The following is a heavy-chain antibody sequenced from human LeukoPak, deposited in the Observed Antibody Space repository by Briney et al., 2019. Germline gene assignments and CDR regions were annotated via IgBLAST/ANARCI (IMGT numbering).Heavy chain of an antibody. Sequence: GGSLRLSCAASGFTFSSYSMNWVRQAPGKGLEWVSYISSSSSTIYYADSVKGRFTISRDNAKNSLYLQMNSLRAEDTAVYYCARGVYTREYYFDYWGQGTLVTVSS. V-gene: IGHV3-48*01. CDR2: ISSSSSTI. CDR1: GFTFSSYS. CDR3: ARGVYTREYYFDY. J-gene: IGHJ4*02. D-gene: IGHD6-13*01.